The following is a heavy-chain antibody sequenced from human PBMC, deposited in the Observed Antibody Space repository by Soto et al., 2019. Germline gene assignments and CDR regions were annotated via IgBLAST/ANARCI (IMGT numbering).Heavy chain of an antibody. D-gene: IGHD1-26*01. Sequence: VQLVQSGAEVKKPGSSVKVSCEGSGFTFSTYAMSWVRQAPGKGLEWVSAISGSGDSTYYADSVKGRFTISRDNSKNTLYLQMSTLRAEDTALYYCALRKTGSYFDYWGQGSLVTVSS. CDR1: GFTFSTYA. V-gene: IGHV3-23*04. J-gene: IGHJ4*02. CDR3: ALRKTGSYFDY. CDR2: ISGSGDST.